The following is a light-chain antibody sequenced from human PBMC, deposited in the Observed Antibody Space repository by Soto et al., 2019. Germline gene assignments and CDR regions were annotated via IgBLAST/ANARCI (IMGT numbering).Light chain of an antibody. CDR1: QSVSSN. Sequence: EIVMTQSPATLSVSPGERATLSCRASQSVSSNLAWYQQKPGQAPRLLIYGASTRATGIPARFSGSGSGTEFTLTISSLQSEDFAVCYCQQYNNWPPWTFGQGTKVEIK. CDR2: GAS. CDR3: QQYNNWPPWT. V-gene: IGKV3-15*01. J-gene: IGKJ1*01.